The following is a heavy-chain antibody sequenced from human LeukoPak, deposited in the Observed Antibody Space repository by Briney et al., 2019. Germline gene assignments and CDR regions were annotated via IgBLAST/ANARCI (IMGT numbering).Heavy chain of an antibody. J-gene: IGHJ3*02. D-gene: IGHD3-22*01. V-gene: IGHV3-23*01. Sequence: PGGSLRLSCAASGFIFSDYGMSWVRQAPGKGLEWVSAISGSGGSTYYADSVKGRFTISRDNSKNTLYLQMNSLRAEDTAVYYCAKDHYYDSSGYYAFDIWGQGTMVTVSS. CDR3: AKDHYYDSSGYYAFDI. CDR2: ISGSGGST. CDR1: GFIFSDYG.